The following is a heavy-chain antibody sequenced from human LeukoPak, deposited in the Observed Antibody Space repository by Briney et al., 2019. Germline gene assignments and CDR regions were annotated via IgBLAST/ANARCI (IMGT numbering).Heavy chain of an antibody. CDR3: AREIFTISGDYFDY. V-gene: IGHV4-59*01. CDR1: GGSISSYY. Sequence: SETLSLTCTVFGGSISSYYWSWIRQPPGKGLEWIGYIYHSGSTNYNPSLNSRLTISVDTSKNQFSLKLSSVTAADTAVYYCAREIFTISGDYFDYWGQGTLVTVSS. J-gene: IGHJ4*02. D-gene: IGHD3-3*01. CDR2: IYHSGST.